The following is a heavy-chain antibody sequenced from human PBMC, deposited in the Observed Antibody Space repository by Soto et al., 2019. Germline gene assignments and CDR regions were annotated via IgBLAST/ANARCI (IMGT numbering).Heavy chain of an antibody. CDR3: ARVVRTGTTVY. CDR2: INHSGST. V-gene: IGHV4-34*01. Sequence: SETLPLTCAVYGGSFSGYYWSWIRRPPGKGLEWIGEINHSGSTNYNPSLKSRVTISVDTSKNQFSLRLSSVTAADTAVYYCARVVRTGTTVYWGQGTLVTVSS. D-gene: IGHD1-7*01. CDR1: GGSFSGYY. J-gene: IGHJ4*02.